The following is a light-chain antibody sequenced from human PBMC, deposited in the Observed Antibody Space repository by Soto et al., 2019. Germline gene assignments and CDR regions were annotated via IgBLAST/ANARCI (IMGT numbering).Light chain of an antibody. CDR3: QQYARLT. V-gene: IGKV1-5*03. J-gene: IGKJ4*01. CDR1: QSISSW. Sequence: DIQMTQSPSTLSASVGDRVTITCRASQSISSWLAWYQQKPGKAPKLLIYKASSLESGVPSRFSGSGSGTEFTLTISSLQPDDFATYYCQQYARLTFGGGTKVEIK. CDR2: KAS.